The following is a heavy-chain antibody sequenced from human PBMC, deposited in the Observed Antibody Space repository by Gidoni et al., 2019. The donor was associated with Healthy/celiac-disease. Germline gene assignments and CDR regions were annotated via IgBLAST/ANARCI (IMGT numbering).Heavy chain of an antibody. CDR2: IYYSGST. CDR3: ARATVTQYNWFDP. V-gene: IGHV4-59*01. D-gene: IGHD4-4*01. CDR1: GGSISSYY. J-gene: IGHJ5*02. Sequence: QVQLQESGPGLVKPSATLSLTCTVSGGSISSYYWSWIRQPPGKGLEWIGYIYYSGSTNYNPSLKSRVTISVDTSKNQFSLKLSSVTAADTAVYYCARATVTQYNWFDPWGQGTLVTVSS.